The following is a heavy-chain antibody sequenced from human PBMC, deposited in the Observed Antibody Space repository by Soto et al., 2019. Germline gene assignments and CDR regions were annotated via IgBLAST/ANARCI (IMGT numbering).Heavy chain of an antibody. J-gene: IGHJ4*02. Sequence: QVQLQESGPGLVKPSQTLSLTCTVSGGSISSGGYYWSWIRQHPGKGLEWIGYIYYSGSTYYNPSLKIRVTISVDTSQHQFSLKLSSVTAADTAVYYCARWPQLEPRFDYWGQGTLVTVSS. CDR1: GGSISSGGYY. CDR2: IYYSGST. V-gene: IGHV4-31*03. CDR3: ARWPQLEPRFDY. D-gene: IGHD1-1*01.